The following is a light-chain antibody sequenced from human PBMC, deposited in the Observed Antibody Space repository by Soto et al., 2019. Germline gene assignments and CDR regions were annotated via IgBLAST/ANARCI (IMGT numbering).Light chain of an antibody. CDR2: SAS. CDR1: QSVYTT. J-gene: IGKJ4*01. Sequence: EIVMTQSPATLSVSPGERATLSCRASQSVYTTLAWYQQRPGQAPRLLIYSASTSATGIPARLSGSGSGTDFTLPSRSLLSEDLAVCFCQQYNKWPLTFGGGTTVESK. CDR3: QQYNKWPLT. V-gene: IGKV3-15*01.